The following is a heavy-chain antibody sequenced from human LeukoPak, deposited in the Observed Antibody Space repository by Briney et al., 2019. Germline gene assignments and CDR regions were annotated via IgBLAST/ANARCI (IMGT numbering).Heavy chain of an antibody. CDR3: ARDIYGGTLGY. Sequence: GASVKVSCKASGVTFSSYAISWVRQAPGQGLEWMGGIIPIFGTVNYAQTCHSRVTITSQQSRSTAYIDRSSLRSGDTAVYYFARDIYGGTLGYWGQGTLVTVSS. CDR2: IIPIFGTV. J-gene: IGHJ4*02. CDR1: GVTFSSYA. D-gene: IGHD3-16*01. V-gene: IGHV1-69*13.